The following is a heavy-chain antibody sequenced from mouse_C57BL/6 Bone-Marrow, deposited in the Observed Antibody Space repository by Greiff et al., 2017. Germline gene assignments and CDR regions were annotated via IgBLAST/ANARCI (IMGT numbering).Heavy chain of an antibody. Sequence: EVKLMESGEGLVKPGGSLKLSCAASGFTFSSYAMSWVRQTPEKRLEWVAYISSGGDYIYYADTVKGRFTISRDNARNTLYLQMSSLKSEDTAMYYCTRQLVQYYFDYWGQGTTLTVSS. J-gene: IGHJ2*01. CDR2: ISSGGDYI. D-gene: IGHD4-1*02. CDR1: GFTFSSYA. CDR3: TRQLVQYYFDY. V-gene: IGHV5-9-1*02.